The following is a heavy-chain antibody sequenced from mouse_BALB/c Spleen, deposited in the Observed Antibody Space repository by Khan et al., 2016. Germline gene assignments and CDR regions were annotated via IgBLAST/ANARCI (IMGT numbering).Heavy chain of an antibody. D-gene: IGHD2-2*01. Sequence: VQLQESGPGLVAPSQSLSITCTVSGFSIIAYGVNWVRQPPGKGLEWLGMIWGDGSTDYNSALKSRLNITTDNSKSHAFLKMNSLQTDDTAEYYCARDGWGYYAMDYWGQGPSVTVSS. J-gene: IGHJ4*01. CDR2: IWGDGST. V-gene: IGHV2-6-7*01. CDR1: GFSIIAYG. CDR3: ARDGWGYYAMDY.